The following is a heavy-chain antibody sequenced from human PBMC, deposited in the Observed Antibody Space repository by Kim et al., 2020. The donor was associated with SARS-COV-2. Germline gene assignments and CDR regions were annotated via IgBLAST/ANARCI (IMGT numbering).Heavy chain of an antibody. V-gene: IGHV5-51*01. CDR1: GYSFTSYW. CDR2: IYPGDSDT. D-gene: IGHD5-12*01. Sequence: GESLKISCKGSGYSFTSYWIGWVRQMPGKGLEWMGIIYPGDSDTRYSPSFQGQVTISADKSISTAYLQWSSLKASDTAMYYCASTLSEDGYNPSGMDVWGQGTTVTVSS. CDR3: ASTLSEDGYNPSGMDV. J-gene: IGHJ6*02.